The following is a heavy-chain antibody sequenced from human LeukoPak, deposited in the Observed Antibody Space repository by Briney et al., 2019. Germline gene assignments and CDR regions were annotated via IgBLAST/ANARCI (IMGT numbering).Heavy chain of an antibody. CDR1: GFTFSTYA. CDR3: AKDIVAVAGPYDAFDI. J-gene: IGHJ3*02. Sequence: GGSLRLSCTASGFTFSTYAMGWARQAPGKGLEWVSGIGSNGVDTYYADSAKGRFTISRDNSKNTVYLQMNSLRAGDTALYYCAKDIVAVAGPYDAFDIWGQGTMVTVSS. V-gene: IGHV3-23*01. CDR2: IGSNGVDT. D-gene: IGHD6-19*01.